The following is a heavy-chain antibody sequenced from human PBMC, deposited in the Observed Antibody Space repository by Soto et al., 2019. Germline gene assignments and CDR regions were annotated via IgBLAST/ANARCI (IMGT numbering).Heavy chain of an antibody. CDR1: GFTFSSHG. CDR2: ISYDGGNK. D-gene: IGHD3-16*01. V-gene: IGHV3-30*18. CDR3: AKVGGAPHLQTAIDY. J-gene: IGHJ4*02. Sequence: QVPLVESGGGVVQPGRSLSLSCAASGFTFSSHGMHWVRQAPGKGLEWVAGISYDGGNKLYADSVKGRFTISRDNSKNTLSLQRNSLRAEDTAVYYCAKVGGAPHLQTAIDYWGQGTLVTVSS.